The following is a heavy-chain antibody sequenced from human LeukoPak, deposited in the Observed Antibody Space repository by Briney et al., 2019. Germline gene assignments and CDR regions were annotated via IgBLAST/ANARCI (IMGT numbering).Heavy chain of an antibody. Sequence: VASVKVSCKASGYTFIDYYVHWVRQAPGQGLEWMGWINPDSGVTNYAQNFQGRVTMTRDTSISTAYMELSRLRSDDTAVYYCARDRVIFPHPFDIWGQGTMVTVSS. CDR3: ARDRVIFPHPFDI. CDR1: GYTFIDYY. CDR2: INPDSGVT. J-gene: IGHJ3*02. V-gene: IGHV1-2*02. D-gene: IGHD3-9*01.